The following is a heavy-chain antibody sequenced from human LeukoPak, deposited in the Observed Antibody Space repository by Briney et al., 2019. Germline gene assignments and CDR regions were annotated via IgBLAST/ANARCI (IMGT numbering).Heavy chain of an antibody. Sequence: GSSVKVSCKASGGTFSSYAISWVRQAPGQGLEWMGGIIPIFGTANYAQKFQGRVTMTEYTSTDTAYMELSSLRSEDTAMYYCATFIAWSFNLSSTYSGSLPGYFDYWGQGTLVTVSS. CDR2: IIPIFGTA. J-gene: IGHJ4*02. CDR1: GGTFSSYA. V-gene: IGHV1-69*06. D-gene: IGHD1-26*01. CDR3: ATFIAWSFNLSSTYSGSLPGYFDY.